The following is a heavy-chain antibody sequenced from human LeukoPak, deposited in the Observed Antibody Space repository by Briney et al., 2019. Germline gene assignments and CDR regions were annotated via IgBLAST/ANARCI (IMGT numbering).Heavy chain of an antibody. CDR2: INHGGST. Sequence: SETLSLTCAVYGGSFSGYYWSWIRQPPGKGLEWIGEINHGGSTNFNPSLKSRVTISLDTSENQFSLKLSSVTAADTAVYYCARRWPYCSGGSCYWYFDLWGRGTLVTVSS. D-gene: IGHD2-15*01. CDR3: ARRWPYCSGGSCYWYFDL. V-gene: IGHV4-34*01. CDR1: GGSFSGYY. J-gene: IGHJ2*01.